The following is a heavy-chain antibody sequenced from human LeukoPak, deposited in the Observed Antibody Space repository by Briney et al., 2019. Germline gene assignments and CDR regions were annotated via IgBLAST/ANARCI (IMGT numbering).Heavy chain of an antibody. CDR3: ARHDNVPVIRHGFDH. Sequence: PSETLSLTCSVPGGSINNYYWSWIRQPPGKGLEWLGYIYSSGVTNYNPSLQSRLTISLDTSKNQFSLRVNSVTAADTAIYYCARHDNVPVIRHGFDHWGHGTLVTVSS. CDR2: IYSSGVT. CDR1: GGSINNYY. D-gene: IGHD2-8*01. V-gene: IGHV4-59*08. J-gene: IGHJ4*01.